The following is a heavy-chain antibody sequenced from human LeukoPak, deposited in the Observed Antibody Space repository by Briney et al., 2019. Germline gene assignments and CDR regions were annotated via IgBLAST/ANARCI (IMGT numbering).Heavy chain of an antibody. CDR3: ARAGAGGYFDC. CDR2: ISAGGTT. Sequence: GGSLRLSCAASGFTVSSNYMSWVRQAPAKGLEWVSVISAGGTTYYADSVKCRFTISRDNSKNTVYLQMNSLGAEDTAVYYCARAGAGGYFDCWGQGILVTVSS. J-gene: IGHJ4*02. CDR1: GFTVSSNY. V-gene: IGHV3-53*01. D-gene: IGHD3-10*01.